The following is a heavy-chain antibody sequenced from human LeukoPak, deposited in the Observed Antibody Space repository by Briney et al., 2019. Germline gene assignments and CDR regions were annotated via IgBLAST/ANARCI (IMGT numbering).Heavy chain of an antibody. Sequence: KPSETLSLTCAVSGGSISSGGYSWSWVRQPPGKGLDWIGYIFHSGSAYYNPSLKSRVTMSVDTSKNQFSLKLSSVTAADTAVYYCARDVEAEYSSSVGYYYMDVWGKGTTVTVSS. V-gene: IGHV4-30-2*01. CDR2: IFHSGSA. J-gene: IGHJ6*03. CDR1: GGSISSGGYS. CDR3: ARDVEAEYSSSVGYYYMDV. D-gene: IGHD6-6*01.